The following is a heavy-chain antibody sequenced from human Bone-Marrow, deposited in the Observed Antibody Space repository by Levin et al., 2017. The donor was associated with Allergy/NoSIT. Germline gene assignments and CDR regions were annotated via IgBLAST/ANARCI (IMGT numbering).Heavy chain of an antibody. CDR2: IKEDGSEK. V-gene: IGHV3-7*04. D-gene: IGHD6-13*01. Sequence: PGESLKISCAASGIMFSRYWMSWVRQAPGKGLEWVANIKEDGSEKYYVDSVKGRFTISRDNANNSLYLQMKSLRAEDTAVYYCARDFRSSGYRSKSYWSQGTLVTVSS. CDR3: ARDFRSSGYRSKSY. CDR1: GIMFSRYW. J-gene: IGHJ4*02.